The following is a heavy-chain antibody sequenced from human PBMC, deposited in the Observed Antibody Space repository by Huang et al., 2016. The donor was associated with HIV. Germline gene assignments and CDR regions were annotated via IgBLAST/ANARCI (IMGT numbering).Heavy chain of an antibody. CDR1: GFTVSTNY. Sequence: EVQLVESGGGLIQPGGSLRLSCAASGFTVSTNYMTWVRQAPGKGRDGVSLIYSGGTTDYADSVKGRFTISRDDSENTLYLHMTSLRAGDTAVYYCAKEGDTGAALGYWGQGTLVTVS. V-gene: IGHV3-53*01. J-gene: IGHJ4*02. CDR3: AKEGDTGAALGY. CDR2: IYSGGTT. D-gene: IGHD2-8*02.